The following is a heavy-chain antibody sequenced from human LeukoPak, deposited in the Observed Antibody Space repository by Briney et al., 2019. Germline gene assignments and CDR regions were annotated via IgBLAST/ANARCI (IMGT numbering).Heavy chain of an antibody. CDR2: ICGSGGTT. Sequence: VGSLRLSCAAAGFTFSSYAMSWVRQAPGKGLEWGSAICGSGGTTYYADSVKGRFTISRDDSKNTLYLQMNSLRAEDTAVYYCAKGASASCYSCMDVWGQGTTVTVSS. V-gene: IGHV3-23*01. CDR3: AKGASASCYSCMDV. CDR1: GFTFSSYA. D-gene: IGHD2-2*01. J-gene: IGHJ6*02.